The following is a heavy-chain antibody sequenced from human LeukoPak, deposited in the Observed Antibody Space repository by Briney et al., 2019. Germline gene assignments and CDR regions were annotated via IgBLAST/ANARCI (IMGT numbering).Heavy chain of an antibody. Sequence: SVTVSCKASGGTFSSYAISWVRQAPGQGLEWMGGIIPIFGTANYAQKFQGRVTITADKSTSTAYMELSSLRSEDTAVCYCARDADIVVSGAFDIWGQGTMVTVSS. CDR2: IIPIFGTA. CDR3: ARDADIVVSGAFDI. CDR1: GGTFSSYA. J-gene: IGHJ3*02. V-gene: IGHV1-69*06. D-gene: IGHD2-15*01.